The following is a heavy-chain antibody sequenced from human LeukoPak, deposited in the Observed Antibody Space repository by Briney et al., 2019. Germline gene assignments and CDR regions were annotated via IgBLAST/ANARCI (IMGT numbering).Heavy chain of an antibody. CDR3: ARGLLYYEDAFDI. CDR1: GGSISSYY. V-gene: IGHV4-59*12. CDR2: IYYSGST. J-gene: IGHJ3*02. Sequence: SETLSLTCTVSGGSISSYYWSWIRQPPGKGLEWIGYIYYSGSTNYNPSLKSRVTISVDTSKNQFSLKLSSVTAADTAVYCCARGLLYYEDAFDIWGQGTMVTVSS. D-gene: IGHD3-22*01.